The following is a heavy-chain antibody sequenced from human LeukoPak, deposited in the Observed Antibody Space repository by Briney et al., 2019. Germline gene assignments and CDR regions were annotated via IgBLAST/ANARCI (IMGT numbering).Heavy chain of an antibody. D-gene: IGHD1-1*01. J-gene: IGHJ3*02. V-gene: IGHV3-7*03. CDR3: ARGMYPGDAFDI. CDR2: IKQDGSEK. CDR1: GFTFSSYW. Sequence: GGSLRLSCAASGFTFSSYWMSWVRQAPGKGLEWVANIKQDGSEKYYVDSVKGRFTISRDNAKDSLYLQMNSLRAEDTALYYCARGMYPGDAFDIWGQGTMVTVSS.